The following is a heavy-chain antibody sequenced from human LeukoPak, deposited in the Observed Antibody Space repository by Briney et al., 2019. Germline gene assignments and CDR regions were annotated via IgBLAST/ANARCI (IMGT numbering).Heavy chain of an antibody. CDR3: ARGQSIVGATGDY. Sequence: PSETLSLTCAVYGGSFSGCYWSWIRQPPGKGLEWIGEINHSGSTNYNPSLKSRVTMSVDTSKNQFSLKLSSVTAADTAVYYCARGQSIVGATGDYWGQGTLVTVSS. CDR2: INHSGST. V-gene: IGHV4-34*01. D-gene: IGHD1-26*01. J-gene: IGHJ4*02. CDR1: GGSFSGCY.